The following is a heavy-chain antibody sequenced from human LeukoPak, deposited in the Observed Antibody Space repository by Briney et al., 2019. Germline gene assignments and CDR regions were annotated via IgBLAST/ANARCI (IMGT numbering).Heavy chain of an antibody. V-gene: IGHV3-9*01. CDR2: ISWNSGSI. J-gene: IGHJ4*02. CDR3: AKDGGTYYDILTGWYFXY. CDR1: GFTFDDYA. D-gene: IGHD3-9*01. Sequence: GRSLRLSCAASGFTFDDYAMHWVRQAPGKGLEWVSGISWNSGSIGYADSVKGRFTISRDNAKNSLYLQMNSLRAEDTALYYCAKDGGTYYDILTGWYFXYWGQGTLVTV.